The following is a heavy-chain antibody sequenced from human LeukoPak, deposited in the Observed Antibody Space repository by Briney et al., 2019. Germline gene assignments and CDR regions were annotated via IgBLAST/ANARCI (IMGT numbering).Heavy chain of an antibody. CDR2: ISSSSSYI. V-gene: IGHV3-21*01. CDR3: ARDSHYYDSSGYHYAFDI. CDR1: GFTFSSYS. D-gene: IGHD3-22*01. J-gene: IGHJ3*02. Sequence: GGSLRLSXAASGFTFSSYSMNWVRQAPGKGLEWVSSISSSSSYIYYADSVKGRFTISRDNAKNSLYLQMNSLRAEDTAVYYCARDSHYYDSSGYHYAFDIWGQGTMVTVSS.